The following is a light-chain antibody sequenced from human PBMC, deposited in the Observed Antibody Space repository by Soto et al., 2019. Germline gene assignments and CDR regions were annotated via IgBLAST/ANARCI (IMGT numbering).Light chain of an antibody. Sequence: DIQMTQSPSSLSASVGDRVTITCQASQDISNYLNWYQQKPGKAPKLLIYDASKLQTGVPSRFSGSGSGTDFTLTISSLQPEDIATYYCQQYDQLPLTFGGETKVEIK. J-gene: IGKJ4*01. CDR1: QDISNY. V-gene: IGKV1-33*01. CDR2: DAS. CDR3: QQYDQLPLT.